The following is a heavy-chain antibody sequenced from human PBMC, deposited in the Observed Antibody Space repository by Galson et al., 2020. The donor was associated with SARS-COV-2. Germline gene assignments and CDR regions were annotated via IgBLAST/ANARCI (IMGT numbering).Heavy chain of an antibody. Sequence: SQTLSLTCTVSGGSISSGDYYWSWIRQPPGKGLEWIGYIHYSGSTYYNPSLKSRVTLSVDTSKNQFSLKLSSVTAADTAVYYCARGRDDSSGYYDWYYYGRDVWGQGTTVTVSS. CDR1: GGSISSGDYY. V-gene: IGHV4-30-4*01. CDR3: ARGRDDSSGYYDWYYYGRDV. J-gene: IGHJ6*02. CDR2: IHYSGST. D-gene: IGHD3-22*01.